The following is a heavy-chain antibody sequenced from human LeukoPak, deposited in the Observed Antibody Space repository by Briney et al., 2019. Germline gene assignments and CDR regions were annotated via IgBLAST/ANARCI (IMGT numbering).Heavy chain of an antibody. Sequence: SETLSLTCAVYGGSFSGYYRSWIRQPPGKGLEWIGEINHSGSTNYNPSLKSRVTISVDTSKNQFSLKLSSVTAADTAVYYCARGLSPSDFDYWGQGTLVTVSS. V-gene: IGHV4-34*01. CDR2: INHSGST. J-gene: IGHJ4*02. CDR3: ARGLSPSDFDY. CDR1: GGSFSGYY. D-gene: IGHD3-10*01.